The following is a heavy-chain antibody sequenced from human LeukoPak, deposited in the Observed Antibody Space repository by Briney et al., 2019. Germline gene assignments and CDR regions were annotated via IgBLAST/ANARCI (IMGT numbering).Heavy chain of an antibody. CDR2: ISAYNGNT. D-gene: IGHD3-10*01. CDR3: ARDHGGSGIGIYYYYYYGMDV. V-gene: IGHV1-18*01. CDR1: GYTFTSYG. J-gene: IGHJ6*02. Sequence: GASVKVSCKASGYTFTSYGISWVRQAPGQGLEWMGWISAYNGNTNYAQKLQGRVTMTTDTSTSTAYMELRSLRSDDTAVYYCARDHGGSGIGIYYYYYYGMDVWGQGTTVTVSS.